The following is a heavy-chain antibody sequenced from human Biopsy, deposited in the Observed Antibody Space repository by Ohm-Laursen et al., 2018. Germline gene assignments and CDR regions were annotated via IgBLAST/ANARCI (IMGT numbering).Heavy chain of an antibody. CDR3: VRAERFLECFDI. J-gene: IGHJ3*02. Sequence: SSVKVSCKSSGGAFSTYSISTYGVYWVRQAPGQGLELMGGIIPIFGTSTYTQKFQGRVTITADESTSTAYMELSSLRSEDTAVYYCVRAERFLECFDIWGQGTMVTVSS. V-gene: IGHV1-69*01. CDR2: IIPIFGTS. CDR1: GGAFSTYS. D-gene: IGHD3-3*01.